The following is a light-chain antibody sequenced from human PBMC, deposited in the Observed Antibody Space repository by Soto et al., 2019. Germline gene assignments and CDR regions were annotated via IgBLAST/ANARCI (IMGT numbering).Light chain of an antibody. CDR2: GAS. CDR1: QGVSRK. V-gene: IGKV3-15*01. CDR3: HHSRT. J-gene: IGKJ3*01. Sequence: DIVMTQSPATLSVAPGERVTFSCRASQGVSRKLAWYQHKPGQAPRLLISGASTGATGIPARFSGSGSGTEFTLTISSLQSEDCAIYYCHHSRTFGPGTKVDIK.